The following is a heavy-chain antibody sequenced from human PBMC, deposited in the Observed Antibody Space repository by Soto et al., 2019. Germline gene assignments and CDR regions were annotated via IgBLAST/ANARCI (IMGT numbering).Heavy chain of an antibody. CDR3: ASLEGLATSSYYFDF. Sequence: QLQLQESGPGLVKPSETLSLTCSVSDHSINSDKYYWCWIRQPPGKGLEWIGSIYYRGNAYYNPSLQTRVRISLDTSDSPFSLKLISVTAADSAVYFCASLEGLATSSYYFDFWGPGALVTVSS. CDR2: IYYRGNA. V-gene: IGHV4-39*01. J-gene: IGHJ4*02. CDR1: DHSINSDKYY. D-gene: IGHD6-6*01.